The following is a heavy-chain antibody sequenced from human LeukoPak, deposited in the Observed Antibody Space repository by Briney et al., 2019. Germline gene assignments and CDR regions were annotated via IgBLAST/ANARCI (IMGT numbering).Heavy chain of an antibody. Sequence: GGSLRLSCAASGFTFSSYEMNWVRQAPGKGLEWVSYISSSASTIYYADSVKGRFTISRDNAKNSLYLQMNSLRAEDTAVYYCARVKYSGSYPHDYWGQGTLVTVSS. V-gene: IGHV3-48*03. J-gene: IGHJ4*02. CDR1: GFTFSSYE. CDR2: ISSSASTI. CDR3: ARVKYSGSYPHDY. D-gene: IGHD1-26*01.